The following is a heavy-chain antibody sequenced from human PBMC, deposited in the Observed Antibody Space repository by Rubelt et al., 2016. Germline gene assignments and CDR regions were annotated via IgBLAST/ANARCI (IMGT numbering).Heavy chain of an antibody. V-gene: IGHV1-69*01. CDR1: GGTFSSYA. CDR3: ASRYCSTTSCYHFDY. D-gene: IGHD2-2*01. J-gene: IGHJ4*02. Sequence: QVQLVQSGAEVKKPGSSVKVSCKASGGTFSSYAISWVRQAPGQGLEWMGGIIPIFGTANYAQKVQGRVTVTADESTSTAYMELSSLTSEDTAVYYCASRYCSTTSCYHFDYWGQGTLVTVSS. CDR2: IIPIFGTA.